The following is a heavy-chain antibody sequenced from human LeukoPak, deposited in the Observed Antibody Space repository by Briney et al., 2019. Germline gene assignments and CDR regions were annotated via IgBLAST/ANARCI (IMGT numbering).Heavy chain of an antibody. CDR2: IKEDGREQ. Sequence: GGSLRLSCAASEFTFSNYWMTWVRQDPGKGLEWMANIKEDGREQYYVDSVKSRFTISRDNAKNSLFLQMSSLRDEDTAVYYCARGGRFLRRPYYCCGMDVWGQGTTVTVSS. CDR1: EFTFSNYW. D-gene: IGHD3-10*01. J-gene: IGHJ6*02. V-gene: IGHV3-7*05. CDR3: ARGGRFLRRPYYCCGMDV.